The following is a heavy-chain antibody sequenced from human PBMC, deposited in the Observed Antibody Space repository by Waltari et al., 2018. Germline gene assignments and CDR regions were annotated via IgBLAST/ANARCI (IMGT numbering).Heavy chain of an antibody. CDR2: IIPILGIA. J-gene: IGHJ4*02. CDR1: GGTFSSYA. V-gene: IGHV1-69*04. CDR3: ARDALSGYYSYYFDY. Sequence: QVQLVQSGAEVKKPGSSVKVSCKASGGTFSSYAISWVRQAPGQGLEWMGGIIPILGIANYAQKFQGRVTITADESTSTAYMELSSLRSEDTAVYYCARDALSGYYSYYFDYWGQGTLVTVSS. D-gene: IGHD3-3*01.